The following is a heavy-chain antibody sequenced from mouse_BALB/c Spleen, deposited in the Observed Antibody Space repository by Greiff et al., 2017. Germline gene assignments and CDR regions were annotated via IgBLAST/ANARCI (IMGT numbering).Heavy chain of an antibody. V-gene: IGHV1S135*01. CDR2: IDPYNGGT. CDR3: TRYYGSPYAMDY. D-gene: IGHD1-1*01. CDR1: GYSFTGYN. J-gene: IGHJ4*01. Sequence: VQLQQSGPELGKPGASVKISCKASGYSFTGYNMYWVKQSHRKSLEWIGYIDPYNGGTSYNQKSKGKATLTVDKSSSTAYMHLNSLTSEDSAIYYCTRYYGSPYAMDYWGQGTSVTVSS.